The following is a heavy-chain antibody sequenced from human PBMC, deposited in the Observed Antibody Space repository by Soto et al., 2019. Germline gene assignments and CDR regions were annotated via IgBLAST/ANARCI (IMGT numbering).Heavy chain of an antibody. V-gene: IGHV3-64D*06. D-gene: IGHD2-15*01. CDR2: ISSNGGST. Sequence: GGSVGLGCAASGVSCGSDAMHWVRQAPGKGLEYVSAISSNGGSTYYAASVKGRFTISRDNSKNTLYLQMSSLRAEDTAVYYCVKDSEYGPPRSYLAYWGQGTPVPVSS. CDR1: GVSCGSDA. J-gene: IGHJ4*02. CDR3: VKDSEYGPPRSYLAY.